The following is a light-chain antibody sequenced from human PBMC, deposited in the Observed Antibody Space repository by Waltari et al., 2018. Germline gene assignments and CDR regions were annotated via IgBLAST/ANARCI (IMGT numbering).Light chain of an antibody. CDR2: DAS. CDR3: QQYYFTPYT. CDR1: QSVGSS. V-gene: IGKV3-11*01. Sequence: EIVLTQSPATLSLSPGERATLSCRARQSVGSSLAWFQHTPGQGPSLLIYDASNRSTGLPARFIGSGSGTHFTLTISSLEPDDFATYYCQQYYFTPYTFGQGTKLEIK. J-gene: IGKJ2*01.